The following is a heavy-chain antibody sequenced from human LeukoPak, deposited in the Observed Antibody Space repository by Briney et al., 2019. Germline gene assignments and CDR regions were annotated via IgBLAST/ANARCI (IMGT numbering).Heavy chain of an antibody. D-gene: IGHD2-2*01. J-gene: IGHJ4*02. CDR2: IGISGSGSST. Sequence: PGGSLRLSCAASGFTFSSYAMSWVRQAPGKGLEWVSGIGISGSGSSTYYADSVKGRFTISRDNSKNTLFLQMNSLRAEDTAVYYCAKVLSPYCSGTSCYNFDYWGQGTLVTVSS. CDR3: AKVLSPYCSGTSCYNFDY. CDR1: GFTFSSYA. V-gene: IGHV3-23*01.